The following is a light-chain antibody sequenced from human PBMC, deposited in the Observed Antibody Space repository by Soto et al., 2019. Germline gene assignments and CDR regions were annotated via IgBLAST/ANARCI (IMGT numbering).Light chain of an antibody. V-gene: IGLV2-8*01. CDR1: SSDVVGYNY. J-gene: IGLJ1*01. CDR2: EVN. Sequence: QSALTQPPSASGSPGQSVTISCTGTSSDVVGYNYVSWYQQHPGKAPKLMIYEVNKRPSGVPDRFSGSKSGSTASLTVSGLQAEDEADYYCSSYAGSSTYVFGTGTKVTVL. CDR3: SSYAGSSTYV.